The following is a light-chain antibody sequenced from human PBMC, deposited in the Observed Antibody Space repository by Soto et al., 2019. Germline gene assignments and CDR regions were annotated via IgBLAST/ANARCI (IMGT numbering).Light chain of an antibody. CDR3: CLYSATATLV. CDR1: SSDVGIYNY. J-gene: IGLJ3*02. V-gene: IGLV2-11*01. Sequence: QSALTQHRSVSGSPGQSVTISCTGTSSDVGIYNYVSWYQHHPGKAPKLIIYDVIKRPSGVPDRFSGSKSGITASLTISGRQADDEAAYYCCLYSATATLVFGGGTKLTVL. CDR2: DVI.